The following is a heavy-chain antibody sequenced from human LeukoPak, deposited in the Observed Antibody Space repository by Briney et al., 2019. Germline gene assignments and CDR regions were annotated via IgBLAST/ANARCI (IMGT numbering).Heavy chain of an antibody. CDR1: GFTFSSYA. D-gene: IGHD2-2*01. V-gene: IGHV3-21*01. Sequence: GGALRLSCAASGFTFSSYAMSWVRQAPGKGLEWVSAIRDSGSSTHYADSVKGRFTISRDNAKNSLYLQMNSLRAEDTAVYYCARAGPLGYCSSTSCRRYFDYWGQGTLVTVSS. J-gene: IGHJ4*02. CDR3: ARAGPLGYCSSTSCRRYFDY. CDR2: IRDSGSST.